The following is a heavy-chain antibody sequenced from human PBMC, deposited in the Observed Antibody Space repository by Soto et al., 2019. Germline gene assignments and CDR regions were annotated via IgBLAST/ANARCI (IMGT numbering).Heavy chain of an antibody. Sequence: QVQLVQSGAEVKQPGSSVKLSCKTSGGTFSTYAIYWVRQAPGQGLEWMGAIIPLFGTADYAQKFQGRVTIPADESTSTAYMELSSLRSEDTAVYYCARPKGSYSSGYYYFDYWGQGTLVTVSS. CDR1: GGTFSTYA. D-gene: IGHD6-19*01. CDR3: ARPKGSYSSGYYYFDY. CDR2: IIPLFGTA. J-gene: IGHJ4*02. V-gene: IGHV1-69*01.